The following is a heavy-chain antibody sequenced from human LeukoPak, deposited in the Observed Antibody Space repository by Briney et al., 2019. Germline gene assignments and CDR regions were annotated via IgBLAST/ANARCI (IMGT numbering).Heavy chain of an antibody. J-gene: IGHJ3*02. V-gene: IGHV4-59*01. D-gene: IGHD6-19*01. CDR1: GGSMSRYY. CDR2: IYYSGST. CDR3: ARSQWPLTFDI. Sequence: PSQTLSLTCTVSGGSMSRYYWNWIRQPPGKGLEWIGYIYYSGSTNYNPSLKSRLTISVDTSKNQFSLKLSSVTAADTAMYYCARSQWPLTFDIWGQGTMVTVSS.